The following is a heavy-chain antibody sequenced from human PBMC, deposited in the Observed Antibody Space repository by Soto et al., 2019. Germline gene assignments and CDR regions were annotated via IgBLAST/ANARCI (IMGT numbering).Heavy chain of an antibody. CDR2: ISAYNGNT. Sequence: GASVKVSCKASGYTFTSYGISWVRQTPGQGLEWMGWISAYNGNTNYAQKLQGRVTMTTDTSTSTAYMELRSLRSDDTAVYYCARITIFGVNYYMDVWGKGTTVTVSS. D-gene: IGHD3-3*01. V-gene: IGHV1-18*01. CDR3: ARITIFGVNYYMDV. J-gene: IGHJ6*03. CDR1: GYTFTSYG.